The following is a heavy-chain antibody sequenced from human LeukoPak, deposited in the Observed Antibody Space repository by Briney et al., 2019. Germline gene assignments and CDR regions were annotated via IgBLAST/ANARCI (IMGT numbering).Heavy chain of an antibody. CDR2: FDPEDGET. D-gene: IGHD2-15*01. CDR3: ATDPGYCSGGSCYGRGKSRILGWFDP. J-gene: IGHJ5*02. V-gene: IGHV1-24*01. Sequence: ASVKVSCKVSGYTLTELSMHWVRQAPGKGLEWMGGFDPEDGETIYAQKFQGRVTMTEDTSTDTAYMELSSLRSEDTAVYYCATDPGYCSGGSCYGRGKSRILGWFDPWGQGTLVTVSS. CDR1: GYTLTELS.